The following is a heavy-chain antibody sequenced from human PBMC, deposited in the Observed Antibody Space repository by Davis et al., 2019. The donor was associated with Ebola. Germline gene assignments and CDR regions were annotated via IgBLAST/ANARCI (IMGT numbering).Heavy chain of an antibody. CDR3: ARGHSTAIEGFIIYYFDY. J-gene: IGHJ4*02. V-gene: IGHV4-34*01. D-gene: IGHD5-18*01. CDR1: GGSFSGYY. CDR2: INHSGST. Sequence: PSETLSLTCAVYGGSFSGYYWSWIRQPPGKGLEWIGEINHSGSTNYNPSLKSRVTISVDTSKNQFSLKLSSVTAADTAVYYCARGHSTAIEGFIIYYFDYWGQGTLVTVSS.